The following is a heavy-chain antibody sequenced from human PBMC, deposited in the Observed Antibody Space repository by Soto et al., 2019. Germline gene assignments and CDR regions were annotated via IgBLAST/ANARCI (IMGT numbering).Heavy chain of an antibody. D-gene: IGHD2-15*01. J-gene: IGHJ6*02. CDR3: ARDPYSPWSGDV. V-gene: IGHV3-33*01. Sequence: QVQLVESGGGVVQPGRSLRLSCAASGFTFSSYGMHWVRQAPGKGLAWVAVIWYDGSNKYYADSVKGRFTISRDNSKNTLYLQMNSLRAEDTAVYYCARDPYSPWSGDVWGQGTTVTVSS. CDR2: IWYDGSNK. CDR1: GFTFSSYG.